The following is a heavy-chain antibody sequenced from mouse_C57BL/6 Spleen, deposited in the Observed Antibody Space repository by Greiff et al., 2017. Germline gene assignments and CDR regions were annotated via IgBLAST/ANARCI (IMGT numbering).Heavy chain of an antibody. D-gene: IGHD1-1*01. Sequence: VQLQQSGAELVRPGASVKLSCTASGFNIKDDYMHWVKQRPEQGLEWIGWIDPENGDTEDASKFQGKATITADTSSNTAYLQLSSLTSEDTAVYYCTTGYGSSYYFDYWGQGTTLTVSS. J-gene: IGHJ2*01. V-gene: IGHV14-4*01. CDR3: TTGYGSSYYFDY. CDR2: IDPENGDT. CDR1: GFNIKDDY.